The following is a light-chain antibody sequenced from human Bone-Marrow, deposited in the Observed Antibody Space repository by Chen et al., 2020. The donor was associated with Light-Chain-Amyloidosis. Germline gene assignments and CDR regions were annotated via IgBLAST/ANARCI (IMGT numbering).Light chain of an antibody. J-gene: IGLJ3*02. Sequence: NFMLTQPHSVSESPGKTVIISCTRSSGSIATNYVQWYPQRPGSSPITLIYEDDQRPSGVPDRFSGSIGRSSNSASLTISGLKTEDEADYYCQSYQGSSQGVFGGGTKLTVL. CDR3: QSYQGSSQGV. CDR2: EDD. CDR1: SGSIATNY. V-gene: IGLV6-57*01.